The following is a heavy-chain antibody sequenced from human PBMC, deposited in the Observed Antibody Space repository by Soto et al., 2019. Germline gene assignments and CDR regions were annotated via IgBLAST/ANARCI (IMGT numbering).Heavy chain of an antibody. V-gene: IGHV3-30*18. CDR3: AKVGCRGWSWAINWFDP. CDR1: GFTFSSYV. Sequence: QVQLVESGGGVVQPGRSLSLSCVASGFTFSSYVMHWVRQAPGKGLDWVAVISYDGRNKYYADSVKGPFTISRDNSKNTLYFQMNSLGAEDTAVYYCAKVGCRGWSWAINWFDPWGQGTLVTVAS. D-gene: IGHD2-15*01. CDR2: ISYDGRNK. J-gene: IGHJ5*02.